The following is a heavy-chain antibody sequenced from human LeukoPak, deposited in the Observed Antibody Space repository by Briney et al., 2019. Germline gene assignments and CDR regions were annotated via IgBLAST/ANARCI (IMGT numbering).Heavy chain of an antibody. J-gene: IGHJ4*02. CDR2: ISGSGGST. V-gene: IGHV3-23*01. CDR1: GFTFSSYA. Sequence: GSLRLSCSASGFTFSSYAMSWVRQAPGKGLEWVSAISGSGGSTYYADSVKGRFTISRDNSKNTLYLQMNSLRAEDTAVYYCAKNPGYYESSGYYSYWGQGTLVTVSS. D-gene: IGHD3-22*01. CDR3: AKNPGYYESSGYYSY.